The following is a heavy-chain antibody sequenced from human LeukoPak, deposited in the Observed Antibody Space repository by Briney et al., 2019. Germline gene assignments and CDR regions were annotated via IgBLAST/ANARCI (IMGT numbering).Heavy chain of an antibody. CDR3: AKARIAVAVREDLDY. D-gene: IGHD6-19*01. Sequence: PGGSLRLSCAASGFTFSSYGMHWVRQAPGEGLEWVAFIRYDGSNKYYADSVKGRFTISRDNSKNTLYLQMNSLRAEDTAVYYCAKARIAVAVREDLDYWGQGTLVTVSS. CDR2: IRYDGSNK. CDR1: GFTFSSYG. J-gene: IGHJ4*02. V-gene: IGHV3-30*02.